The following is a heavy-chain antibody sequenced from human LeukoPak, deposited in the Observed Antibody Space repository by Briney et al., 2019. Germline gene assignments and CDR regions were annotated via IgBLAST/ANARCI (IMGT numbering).Heavy chain of an antibody. Sequence: SETLSLTCTVSGGSISSSTYYWGWIRQPPGKGLEWIGSIYYSGSTYYNPSLKSRVTISVDTSKNKFSLKLNSVTAADTAVYYCATPYSGGYHGLDIWGQGTMVTVSS. D-gene: IGHD1-26*01. CDR2: IYYSGST. J-gene: IGHJ3*02. V-gene: IGHV4-39*01. CDR3: ATPYSGGYHGLDI. CDR1: GGSISSSTYY.